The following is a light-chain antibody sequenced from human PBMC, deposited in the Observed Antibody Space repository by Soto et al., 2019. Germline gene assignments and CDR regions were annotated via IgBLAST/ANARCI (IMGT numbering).Light chain of an antibody. Sequence: QSVLTQPPSVSGAPGQRVTIPCTGSSSNTGAGYDVHWYQQLPGTAPKLLIYDNNNRPSGVPDRFSGSKSGTSASLAITGLQTEDEADYYCQSYDNSLSAAVFGGGTKLTVL. CDR1: SSNTGAGYD. CDR3: QSYDNSLSAAV. J-gene: IGLJ2*01. CDR2: DNN. V-gene: IGLV1-40*01.